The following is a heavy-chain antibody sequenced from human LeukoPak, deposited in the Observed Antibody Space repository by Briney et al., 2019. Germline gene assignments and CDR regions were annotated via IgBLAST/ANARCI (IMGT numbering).Heavy chain of an antibody. CDR1: GGSISSSSYY. CDR3: ASQMNSDYDRFDY. V-gene: IGHV4-39*01. CDR2: IYYSGNT. Sequence: SETLSLTCTVSGGSISSSSYYWGWIRQPPGKGLDWIGNIYYSGNTYYNPSLTSRVTMSVDTSKNQFSLKLTSVTVADTAVYYCASQMNSDYDRFDYWGQGTLVTVSA. J-gene: IGHJ4*02. D-gene: IGHD5-12*01.